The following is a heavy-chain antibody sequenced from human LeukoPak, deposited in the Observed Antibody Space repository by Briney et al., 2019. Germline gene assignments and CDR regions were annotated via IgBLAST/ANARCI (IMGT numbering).Heavy chain of an antibody. D-gene: IGHD5-12*01. CDR2: IIPIFGTA. CDR1: GGTFSSYA. J-gene: IGHJ6*04. V-gene: IGHV1-69*01. CDR3: ARSKNIVATRVMYYYYYYGMDV. Sequence: GASVKVSCKASGGTFSSYAISWARQAPGQGLEWMGGIIPIFGTANYAQKFQGRVTITADESTSTAYMELSSLRSEDTAVYYCARSKNIVATRVMYYYYYYGMDVWGKGTTVTVSS.